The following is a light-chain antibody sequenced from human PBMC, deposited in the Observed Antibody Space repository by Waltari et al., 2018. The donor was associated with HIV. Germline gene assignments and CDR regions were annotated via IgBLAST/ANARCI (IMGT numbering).Light chain of an antibody. Sequence: EIVLTQSPATLSVSPGERATLSCRASQSVSSYLAWYQQKPGQAPRLLIYGTSSRATGIPARFSGSGSGTDFTLTISSLEPGDFGVYYCQQRSNWPITFGQGTRLEIK. V-gene: IGKV3-11*01. J-gene: IGKJ5*01. CDR2: GTS. CDR3: QQRSNWPIT. CDR1: QSVSSY.